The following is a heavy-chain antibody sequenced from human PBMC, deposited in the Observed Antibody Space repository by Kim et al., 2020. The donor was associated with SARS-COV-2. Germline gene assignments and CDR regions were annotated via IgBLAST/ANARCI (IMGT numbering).Heavy chain of an antibody. J-gene: IGHJ6*02. CDR1: GGTFSSYA. CDR3: ASFITRRPQNYYYGMDV. Sequence: SVKVSCKASGGTFSSYAISWVRQAPGQGLEWMGGIIPIFGTANYAQKFQGRVTITADESTSTAYMELSSLRSEDTAVYYCASFITRRPQNYYYGMDVWGQGTTVTVSS. CDR2: IIPIFGTA. V-gene: IGHV1-69*13. D-gene: IGHD3-22*01.